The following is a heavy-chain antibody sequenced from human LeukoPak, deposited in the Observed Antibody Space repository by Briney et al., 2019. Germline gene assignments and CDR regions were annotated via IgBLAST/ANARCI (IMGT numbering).Heavy chain of an antibody. V-gene: IGHV4-39*01. J-gene: IGHJ4*02. Sequence: GSIYYSRSTYYNPSLKSRVTISVDTSKNQFSLKLNSVTAADTAVYYCARHRDSNYYFDYWGQGTLVTVSS. D-gene: IGHD4-11*01. CDR3: ARHRDSNYYFDY. CDR2: IYYSRST.